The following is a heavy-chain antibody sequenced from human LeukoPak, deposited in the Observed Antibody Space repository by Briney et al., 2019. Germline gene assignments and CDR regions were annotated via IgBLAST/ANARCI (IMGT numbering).Heavy chain of an antibody. D-gene: IGHD2-2*01. CDR1: GYTFTSSA. CDR2: INTNTGNP. J-gene: IGHJ5*02. CDR3: ARTLFGDQYQLLHNWFDP. Sequence: ASVKVSCKASGYTFTSSAMNWVRQAPGQGLEFMGWINTNTGNPTYAQGFTGRFVFSLDTSVSTAYLQISSLKAEDTAVYYCARTLFGDQYQLLHNWFDPWGQGTLVTVSS. V-gene: IGHV7-4-1*02.